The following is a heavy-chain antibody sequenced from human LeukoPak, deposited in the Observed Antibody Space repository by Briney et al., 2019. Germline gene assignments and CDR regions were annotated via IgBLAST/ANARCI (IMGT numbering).Heavy chain of an antibody. CDR3: ARVAAAGIDAFDI. CDR2: IYYSGST. D-gene: IGHD6-13*01. V-gene: IGHV4-59*01. Sequence: SETLSLTCTVSGGSISSYYWSWIRQPPGKGPEWIGYIYYSGSTNYNPSLKSRVTISVDTSKNQFSLKLSSVTAADTAVYYCARVAAAGIDAFDIWGQGTMVTVSS. J-gene: IGHJ3*02. CDR1: GGSISSYY.